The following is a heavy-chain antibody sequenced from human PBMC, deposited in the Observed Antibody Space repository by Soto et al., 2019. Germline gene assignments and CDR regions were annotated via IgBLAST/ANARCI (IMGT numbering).Heavy chain of an antibody. J-gene: IGHJ4*02. CDR1: GFTFSTCS. CDR2: ISSSSSNI. CDR3: ARDNGYDAATLDY. V-gene: IGHV3-21*02. D-gene: IGHD5-12*01. Sequence: EVQLVESGGGLVKPGGSLRLSCAASGFTFSTCSMNWVRQAPGKGLEWVSSISSSSSNIYYADSVKGRFTISRDNAKNSLYLQINSLRPDDTAEYYCARDNGYDAATLDYWGQGTLVTVSS.